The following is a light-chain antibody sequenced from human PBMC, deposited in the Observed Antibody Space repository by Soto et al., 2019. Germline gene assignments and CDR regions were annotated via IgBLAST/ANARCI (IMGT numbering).Light chain of an antibody. V-gene: IGKV3D-15*01. CDR3: QQYEKWPPWT. J-gene: IGKJ1*01. CDR2: GAS. Sequence: ETVLTQSPATLSLSPGEGATLSCRASRSVSSFLAWYQQKPGQAPRLLIYGASSRATGIPDRISGSGSGTEFTLTISSLQSEDFAIYYCQQYEKWPPWTFGQGTKVDI. CDR1: RSVSSF.